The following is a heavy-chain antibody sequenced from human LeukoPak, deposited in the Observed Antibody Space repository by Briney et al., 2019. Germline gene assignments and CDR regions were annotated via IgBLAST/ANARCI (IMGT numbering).Heavy chain of an antibody. D-gene: IGHD3-9*01. Sequence: PSETLSLTCTVSGGSISSYYWSWIRQPPGKGLEWIGYIYYSGSTNYNPSLKSRVTISVDMSKNQFSLKLSSVTAADTAVYYCARGAGDILTGYYYYYMDVWGKGTTVTVSS. CDR2: IYYSGST. CDR3: ARGAGDILTGYYYYYMDV. V-gene: IGHV4-59*01. CDR1: GGSISSYY. J-gene: IGHJ6*03.